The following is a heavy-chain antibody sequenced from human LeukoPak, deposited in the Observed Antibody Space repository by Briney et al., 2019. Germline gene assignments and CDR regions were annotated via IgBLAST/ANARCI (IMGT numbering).Heavy chain of an antibody. CDR3: ARVFRGAVTSNWFDP. D-gene: IGHD3-3*01. V-gene: IGHV4-59*01. CDR2: ISSSGTS. J-gene: IGHJ5*02. CDR1: GDSISDFS. Sequence: SETLSLTCTVSGDSISDFSWTWLRQTPRKGLEWLGFISSSGTSHYSPSLESRVTFSLDTSKSQFSLSLKSVTAADTAVYYCARVFRGAVTSNWFDPWGQEILVTVSS.